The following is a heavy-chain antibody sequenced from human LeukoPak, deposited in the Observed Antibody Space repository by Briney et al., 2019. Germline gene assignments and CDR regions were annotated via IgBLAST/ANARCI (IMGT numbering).Heavy chain of an antibody. J-gene: IGHJ4*02. D-gene: IGHD2-2*03. CDR3: ARPPSRGYSSSFEY. V-gene: IGHV5-51*01. CDR2: IYPDESNI. CDR1: GYSFPTYW. Sequence: GESLKISCKGSGYSFPTYWIAWVRQMPGKGLEWMGIIYPDESNIRYSPSFQGQVTISADRSISTAYLQWSSLKASDTAMYYCARPPSRGYSSSFEYWGQGTLVTVSS.